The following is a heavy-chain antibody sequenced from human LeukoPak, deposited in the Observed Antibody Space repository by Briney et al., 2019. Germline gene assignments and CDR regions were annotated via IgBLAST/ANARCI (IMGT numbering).Heavy chain of an antibody. Sequence: GGSLRLSCEASGFTFSTYNMNWVRQAPGKGLEWVSAIKGSGGTTYYADSVKGRFTISRDNSKNTLYLQMNSLRAEDTAVYYCAKDRYYDSSGTLDAFDIWGQGTMVTVSS. CDR1: GFTFSTYN. CDR3: AKDRYYDSSGTLDAFDI. J-gene: IGHJ3*02. CDR2: IKGSGGTT. D-gene: IGHD3-22*01. V-gene: IGHV3-23*01.